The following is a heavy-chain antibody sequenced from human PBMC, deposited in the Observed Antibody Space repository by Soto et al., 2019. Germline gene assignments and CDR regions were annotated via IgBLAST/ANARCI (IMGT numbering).Heavy chain of an antibody. CDR2: IWYDGSNK. Sequence: GGSLRLSCAASGFTFSSYGMHWVRQAPGKGLEWVAVIWYDGSNKYYADSVKGRFTISRDNSKNTLYLQMNSLRAEDTAVYYCARSMVRGVSLNWFDPWGQGTLVTVSS. CDR3: ARSMVRGVSLNWFDP. J-gene: IGHJ5*02. CDR1: GFTFSSYG. V-gene: IGHV3-33*01. D-gene: IGHD3-10*01.